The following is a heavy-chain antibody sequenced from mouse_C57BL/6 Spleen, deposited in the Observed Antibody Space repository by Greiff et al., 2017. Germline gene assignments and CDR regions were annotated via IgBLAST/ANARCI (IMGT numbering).Heavy chain of an antibody. V-gene: IGHV5-17*01. CDR1: GFTFSDYG. CDR3: ARPFYDTTRGYFDY. CDR2: ISSGSSTI. D-gene: IGHD1-1*01. Sequence: EVQLVESGGGLVKPGGSLKLSCAASGFTFSDYGMHWVRQAPEKGLEWVAYISSGSSTIYYADTVKGRFTISRDNAKNTLFLQMTSLRSEDTAMYYCARPFYDTTRGYFDYWGQGTTLTVSS. J-gene: IGHJ2*01.